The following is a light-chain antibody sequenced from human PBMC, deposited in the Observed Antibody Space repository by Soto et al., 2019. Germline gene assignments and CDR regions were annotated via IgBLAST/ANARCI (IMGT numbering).Light chain of an antibody. CDR1: QSVRGN. CDR3: QQYNAWPLT. V-gene: IGKV3-15*01. CDR2: GSS. J-gene: IGKJ4*01. Sequence: EIVMTQSPATLSVSPWERATLSCRASQSVRGNLAWDQQKPGQAPRLLIYGSSTWATGIPAKFIGSASRKALTLTIISLQSEDFAVYYCQQYNAWPLTFGGGTNVEIK.